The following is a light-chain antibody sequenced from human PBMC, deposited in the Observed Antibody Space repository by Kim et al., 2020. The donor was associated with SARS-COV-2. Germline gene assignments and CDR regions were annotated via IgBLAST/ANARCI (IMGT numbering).Light chain of an antibody. V-gene: IGLV2-14*03. Sequence: SPGQSITISCTGTVSVLGSDNFGSWYQQHPGKLPKLLIYDVSHRPSGVSDRFSGSKSGNTASLTISGLQAEDEAHYYCSSYTSGVVFGGGTQLTVL. CDR3: SSYTSGVV. CDR1: VSVLGSDNF. J-gene: IGLJ3*02. CDR2: DVS.